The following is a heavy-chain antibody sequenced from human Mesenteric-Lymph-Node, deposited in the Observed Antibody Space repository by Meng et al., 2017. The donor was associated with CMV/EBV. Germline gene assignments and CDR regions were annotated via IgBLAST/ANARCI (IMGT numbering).Heavy chain of an antibody. CDR2: ISSSSSTI. V-gene: IGHV3-48*04. D-gene: IGHD3-3*01. J-gene: IGHJ6*02. Sequence: ETLSLTCAASGFTFSSYSMNWVRQAPGKGLEWVSYISSSSSTIYYADSVKGRFTISRDNAKNSLYLQTNSLRAEDTAVYYCARDNNYDFWSAWDYYGMDVWGQGTTVTVSS. CDR1: GFTFSSYS. CDR3: ARDNNYDFWSAWDYYGMDV.